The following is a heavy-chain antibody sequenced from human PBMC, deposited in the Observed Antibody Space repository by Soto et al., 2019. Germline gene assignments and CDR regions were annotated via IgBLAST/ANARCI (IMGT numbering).Heavy chain of an antibody. CDR2: IIPIFNST. V-gene: IGHV1-69*06. D-gene: IGHD5-12*01. CDR1: GSRFSNYV. CDR3: AREGRGKKAGYSGLVSLGY. J-gene: IGHJ4*02. Sequence: QVQLVQSGAEVKTPGSSLKVSCTVSGSRFSNYVISWVRQAPGHGLEWLGRIIPIFNSTQYAQKFQGRVTITANKSTKTASLELSSLRSDDTAVYYCAREGRGKKAGYSGLVSLGYWGQGTLVTVSS.